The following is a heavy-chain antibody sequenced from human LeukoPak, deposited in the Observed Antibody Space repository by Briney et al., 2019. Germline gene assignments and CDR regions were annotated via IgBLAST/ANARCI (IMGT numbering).Heavy chain of an antibody. CDR2: ISSSGSTV. Sequence: PGGSLRLSCAASGFTFCTYEMHWVRQAPGQGLEWVSDISSSGSTVYYADSVKGRFTTSRDNAKNFLYLQMHSLRAEDTAVYYCSLLAVASPQDYWGQGTLVTVSS. CDR3: SLLAVASPQDY. V-gene: IGHV3-48*03. D-gene: IGHD6-19*01. J-gene: IGHJ4*02. CDR1: GFTFCTYE.